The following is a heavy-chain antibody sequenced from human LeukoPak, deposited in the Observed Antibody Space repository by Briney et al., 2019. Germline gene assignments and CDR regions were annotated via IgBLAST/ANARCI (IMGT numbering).Heavy chain of an antibody. D-gene: IGHD6-13*01. CDR2: MSGRGDTI. J-gene: IGHJ4*02. CDR3: AKGGGNSWFDF. CDR1: GFTFSSYS. Sequence: PGGSLRLSCAASGFTFSSYSMTWVRQAPGKGLEWVSSMSGRGDTIDYADSVKGRFTISRDKTKNTLYLQMNSLRAKDTAVYYCAKGGGNSWFDFWGQGTLVTVSS. V-gene: IGHV3-23*01.